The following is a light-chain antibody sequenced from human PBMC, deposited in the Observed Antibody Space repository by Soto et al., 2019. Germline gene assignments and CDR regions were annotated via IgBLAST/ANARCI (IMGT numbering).Light chain of an antibody. Sequence: EIVMTQSPVTLSVSPGERATLSCRASQHVATNLAWYQQKTGQAPRLLIYGASTRATGIPARFRGSGSGTEFTLTISSLQSDDLAVYYCQQYTTWPPWTFGQGTKVDFK. CDR1: QHVATN. J-gene: IGKJ1*01. CDR2: GAS. V-gene: IGKV3-15*01. CDR3: QQYTTWPPWT.